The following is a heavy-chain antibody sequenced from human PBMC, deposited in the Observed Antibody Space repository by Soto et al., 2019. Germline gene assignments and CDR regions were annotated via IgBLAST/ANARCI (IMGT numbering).Heavy chain of an antibody. CDR1: GGTFSSYA. V-gene: IGHV1-69*14. J-gene: IGHJ5*02. D-gene: IGHD1-26*01. Sequence: QVQLVQSGAEVKKPGSSVKVSCKVAGGTFSSYAISWVRQAPGPGLEWVGGIIPTFGTTNYAPTFQSRVTITADKSTSTAYMELSRLRSEDTAVYFCAREWDCPWGQGPLLTVSS. CDR2: IIPTFGTT. CDR3: AREWDCP.